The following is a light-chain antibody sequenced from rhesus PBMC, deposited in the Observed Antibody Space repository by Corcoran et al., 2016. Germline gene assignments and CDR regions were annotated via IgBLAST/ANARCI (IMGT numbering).Light chain of an antibody. CDR1: QSIRNW. V-gene: IGKV1-22*01. CDR2: KAA. CDR3: QQYNSSPYS. J-gene: IGKJ2*01. Sequence: DIQMTQSPSSLSASVGDTVTITCRASQSIRNWLAWYQQKPGKAPKLLIYKAATLQSGVPSRFSGSGSGTDFTLTISSLQSEDFATYYCQQYNSSPYSFGQGTKVEIK.